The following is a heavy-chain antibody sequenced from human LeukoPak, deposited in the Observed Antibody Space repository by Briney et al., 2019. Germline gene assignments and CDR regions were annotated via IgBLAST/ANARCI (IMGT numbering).Heavy chain of an antibody. CDR3: ARDVVGATYFD. J-gene: IGHJ4*02. CDR2: IYSGGST. V-gene: IGHV3-53*01. Sequence: PWGSLRLSCAASGFTVSSNYMTWVRQAPGKGLEWVSIIYSGGSTSYADSVKGRFTISRDNSKNTLYLQMNSLRAEDTAVYYCARDVVGATYFDWGQGTLVTVSS. CDR1: GFTVSSNY. D-gene: IGHD1-26*01.